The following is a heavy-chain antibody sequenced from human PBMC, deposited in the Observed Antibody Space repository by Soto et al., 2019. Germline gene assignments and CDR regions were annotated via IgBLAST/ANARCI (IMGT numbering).Heavy chain of an antibody. V-gene: IGHV1-58*01. J-gene: IGHJ5*02. CDR1: GFTFTSSA. D-gene: IGHD3-3*01. CDR2: IAVGSGYT. CDR3: ARHFEVTIFGVVSKNWFDP. Sequence: SVKVSCKASGFTFTSSAFQWVRQARGQRLEWIGWIAVGSGYTNYAQRFQDRVTLTRDMSTATTYMELSRLTAADTAVYYCARHFEVTIFGVVSKNWFDPWGQGTLVTVSS.